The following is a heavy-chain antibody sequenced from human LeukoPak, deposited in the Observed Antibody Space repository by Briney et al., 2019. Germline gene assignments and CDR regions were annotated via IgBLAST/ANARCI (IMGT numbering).Heavy chain of an antibody. V-gene: IGHV4-34*01. D-gene: IGHD3-22*01. CDR1: GGSFSGYY. CDR2: INHSGST. J-gene: IGHJ4*02. Sequence: SETLCLTCAVYGGSFSGYYWSWVRQPPGKGLEWIGEINHSGSTNYNPSLKSRVTTSVDTSKNQFSLKLSSVTAADTAVYYCARGRKYYYDSSGYYDYWGQGTLVTVSS. CDR3: ARGRKYYYDSSGYYDY.